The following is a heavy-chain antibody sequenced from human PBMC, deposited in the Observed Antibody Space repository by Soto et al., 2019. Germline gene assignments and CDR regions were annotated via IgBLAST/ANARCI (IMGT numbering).Heavy chain of an antibody. V-gene: IGHV1-8*01. D-gene: IGHD3-22*01. CDR1: GYTFTSYD. CDR2: MNPNSGNT. Sequence: QVQLVQSGAEVKKPGASVKVSCKASGYTFTSYDINWVRQATGQGLEWMGWMNPNSGNTGYAQKFQGRVTMTRNTSISTAYMGLSSLRSEDTAVYYCARRLLYDSSGYYPYYYGMDVWGQGTTVTVSS. J-gene: IGHJ6*02. CDR3: ARRLLYDSSGYYPYYYGMDV.